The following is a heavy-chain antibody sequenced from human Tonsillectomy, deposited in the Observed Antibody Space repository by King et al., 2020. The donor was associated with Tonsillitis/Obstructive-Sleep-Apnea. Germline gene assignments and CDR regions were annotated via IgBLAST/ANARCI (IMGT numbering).Heavy chain of an antibody. CDR1: GFTFSSNG. CDR3: ARWTIYYPRPRYNWFDP. CDR2: IWYDGSNK. D-gene: IGHD1-26*01. J-gene: IGHJ5*02. V-gene: IGHV3-33*01. Sequence: VQLVESGGGVVQPGRSLRLSCAASGFTFSSNGMHWVRQAPGKGLEWVAVIWYDGSNKYYADSVKGRFTISRDNSKNTLYLQMNSLRAEDTAVYYCARWTIYYPRPRYNWFDPWGQGTLVTVSS.